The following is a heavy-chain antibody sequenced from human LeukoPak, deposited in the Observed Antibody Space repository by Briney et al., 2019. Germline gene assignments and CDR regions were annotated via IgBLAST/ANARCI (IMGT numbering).Heavy chain of an antibody. CDR1: GGSISSNY. CDR3: ARGGVFFDY. V-gene: IGHV4-59*01. J-gene: IGHJ4*02. CDR2: IYYSGST. Sequence: SETLSLTCTVSGGSISSNYCNWIRQPPGKGLEWIGYIYYSGSTNYNPSLKSRVTISADTSKDQFSLKLSSVAAAATAVYYCARGGVFFDYWGQGTLVTVSS. D-gene: IGHD2-8*01.